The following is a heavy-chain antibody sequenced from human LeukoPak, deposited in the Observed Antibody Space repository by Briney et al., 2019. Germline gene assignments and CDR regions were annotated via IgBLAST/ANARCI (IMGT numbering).Heavy chain of an antibody. CDR3: AKALRSRWFDP. D-gene: IGHD6-13*01. V-gene: IGHV3-7*04. CDR2: IKQDGSEK. J-gene: IGHJ5*02. Sequence: GGSLRLSCAASGFTFSTYGMSWVRQAPGKGLEWVANIKQDGSEKYYVDSVKGRFTISRDNAKNSLYLQMNSLRAEDTAVYYCAKALRSRWFDPWGQGKVTTVSS. CDR1: GFTFSTYG.